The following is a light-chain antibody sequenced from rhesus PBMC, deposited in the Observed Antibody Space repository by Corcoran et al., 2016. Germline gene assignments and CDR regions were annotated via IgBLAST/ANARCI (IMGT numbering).Light chain of an antibody. CDR1: QSVGSY. J-gene: IGKJ1*01. V-gene: IGKV3-40*03. Sequence: ETVVTQSPATLSLSPGERATLSCRASQSVGSYLAWYQQKPGQAPQLPDHSAYFRATGIPDRFSGSGSRTDFTLTISSLEPGGVGVYHCQQYNNLLRTFGQGTKVEIK. CDR3: QQYNNLLRT. CDR2: SAY.